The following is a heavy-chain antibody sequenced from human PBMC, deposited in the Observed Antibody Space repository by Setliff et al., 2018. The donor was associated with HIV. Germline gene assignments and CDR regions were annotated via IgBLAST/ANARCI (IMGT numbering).Heavy chain of an antibody. J-gene: IGHJ6*02. Sequence: ASVKVSCKPSGYTFTTYGLSWVRQAPGQGLEWMGWISTYNGNTNYAQKFQERVTITRDMSTSTAYMELSSLRSEDTAVYYCAAVRYYYDSSGYPYYYYGMDVWGQGTTVTVSS. CDR2: ISTYNGNT. CDR3: AAVRYYYDSSGYPYYYYGMDV. V-gene: IGHV1-18*01. D-gene: IGHD3-22*01. CDR1: GYTFTTYG.